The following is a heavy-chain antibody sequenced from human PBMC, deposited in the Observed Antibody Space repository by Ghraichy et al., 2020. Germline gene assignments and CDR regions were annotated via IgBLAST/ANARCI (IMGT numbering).Heavy chain of an antibody. CDR2: ISGSDGAT. D-gene: IGHD4-17*01. J-gene: IGHJ4*02. V-gene: IGHV3-23*01. CDR3: ATDLWSGHDSGDPFEY. Sequence: GGSLRLSCAASGFTFSTYAMSWVRQAPGKGLEWVSSISGSDGATYYADSVQGRFSISSENSQNTALLQMNSLRAEDTAVYFCATDLWSGHDSGDPFEYWGQGTMVTVSS. CDR1: GFTFSTYA.